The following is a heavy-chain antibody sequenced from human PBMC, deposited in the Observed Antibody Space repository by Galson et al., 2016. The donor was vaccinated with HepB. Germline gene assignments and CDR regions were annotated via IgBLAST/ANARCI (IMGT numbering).Heavy chain of an antibody. D-gene: IGHD6-6*01. CDR1: GFTFDDYV. CDR2: ISWDGGST. Sequence: SLRLSCAASGFTFDDYVLHWVRQAPGKGLEWVSLISWDGGSTFYADSVKGRFTISRDNSKNSLFLQMDSLRTEDTAFYYCATDYGSSPFDYWGQGTLVTVSS. J-gene: IGHJ4*02. CDR3: ATDYGSSPFDY. V-gene: IGHV3-43*01.